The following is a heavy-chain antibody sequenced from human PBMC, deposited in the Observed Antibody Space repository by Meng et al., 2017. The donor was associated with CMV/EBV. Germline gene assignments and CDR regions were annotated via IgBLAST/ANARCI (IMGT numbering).Heavy chain of an antibody. D-gene: IGHD5-24*01. J-gene: IGHJ4*02. Sequence: GGSLKISCAASGFTFSGSAMHWVRQASGKGLEWVGRIRSKANSYATAYAASVKGRFTISRDDSMNTAYLQMNSLKTEDTAVYYCTTPRRDGYNYYFDYWGQGTLVTVSS. CDR2: IRSKANSYAT. CDR3: TTPRRDGYNYYFDY. CDR1: GFTFSGSA. V-gene: IGHV3-73*01.